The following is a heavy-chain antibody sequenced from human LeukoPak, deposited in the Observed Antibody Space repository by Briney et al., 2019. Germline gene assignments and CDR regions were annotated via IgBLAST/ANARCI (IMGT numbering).Heavy chain of an antibody. CDR2: MNPNSGGT. CDR1: GYTFTSYD. CDR3: ARDHEYSSSNWFDP. J-gene: IGHJ5*02. Sequence: ASVKVSCKASGYTFTSYDINWVRQATGQGLEWMGWMNPNSGGTNYAQKFQGRVTMTRDTSISTAYMELSRLRSDDTAVYYCARDHEYSSSNWFDPWGQGTLVTVSS. V-gene: IGHV1-2*02. D-gene: IGHD6-6*01.